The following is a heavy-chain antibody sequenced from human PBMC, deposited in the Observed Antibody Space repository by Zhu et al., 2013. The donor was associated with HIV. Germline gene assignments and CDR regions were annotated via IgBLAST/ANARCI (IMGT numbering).Heavy chain of an antibody. CDR1: GGSFSGYY. CDR3: ARGMNDALWFGELTQSDAFDI. J-gene: IGHJ3*02. D-gene: IGHD3-10*01. CDR2: INHSGST. Sequence: VQLQQWGAGLLKPSETLSLTCAVYGGSFSGYYWSWIRQPPGKGLEWIGEINHSGSTNYNPSLKSRVTISVDTSKNQFSLKLSSVTAADTAVYYCARGMNDALWFGELTQSDAFDIWGQGTMVTVSS. V-gene: IGHV4-34*01.